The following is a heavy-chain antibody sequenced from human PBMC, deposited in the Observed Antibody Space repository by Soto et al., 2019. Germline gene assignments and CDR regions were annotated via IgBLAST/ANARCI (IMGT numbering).Heavy chain of an antibody. CDR2: VYWDDDK. Sequence: QITLNESGPALVKPTQTLTLTCTFSGSSLNTRDVGVGWIRQPPGKALEWLGVVYWDDDKTYSPSLKSRLTITKDTPKNQVVLRMTKMDPVDTATYYCAHCRGGVASFWGQGTLVTVSS. CDR3: AHCRGGVASF. CDR1: GSSLNTRDVG. D-gene: IGHD3-16*01. J-gene: IGHJ4*02. V-gene: IGHV2-5*02.